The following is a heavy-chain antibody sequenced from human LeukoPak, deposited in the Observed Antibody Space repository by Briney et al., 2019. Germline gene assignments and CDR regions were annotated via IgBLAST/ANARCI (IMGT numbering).Heavy chain of an antibody. CDR2: IYYSGST. CDR3: ARASVPVAPLYYYYCMDV. CDR1: GGSISSYY. V-gene: IGHV4-59*01. Sequence: SETLSLTCTVSGGSISSYYWSWIRQPPGKGLEWIGYIYYSGSTNYNPSLKSRVTISVDTSKNQFSLKLSSVTAADTAVYYCARASVPVAPLYYYYCMDVWGKGTTVTVSS. J-gene: IGHJ6*03. D-gene: IGHD2-15*01.